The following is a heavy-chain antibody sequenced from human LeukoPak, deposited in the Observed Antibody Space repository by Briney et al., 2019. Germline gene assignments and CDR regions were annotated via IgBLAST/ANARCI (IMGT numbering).Heavy chain of an antibody. CDR1: GLTFSNFA. CDR2: IVGSSST. J-gene: IGHJ4*02. Sequence: PGGSLRLSCAASGLTFSNFAMTWVRQAPGKGLEWVPSIVGSSSTYYADSLKGRFTISRDNAKNSLYLQMNSLRAEDTAVYYCARDRVAAAGSYYFDYWGQGTLVTVSS. V-gene: IGHV3-69-1*02. D-gene: IGHD6-13*01. CDR3: ARDRVAAAGSYYFDY.